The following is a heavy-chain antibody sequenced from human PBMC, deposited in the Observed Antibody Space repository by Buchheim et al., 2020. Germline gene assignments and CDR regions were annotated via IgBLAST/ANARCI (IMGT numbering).Heavy chain of an antibody. D-gene: IGHD3-10*01. J-gene: IGHJ6*02. CDR3: ARDRDGTLARAHFYDGMDV. V-gene: IGHV3-48*01. CDR2: ISSRSTTL. CDR1: GFTFRSYA. Sequence: EVQLVESGGGLAQPGGSLRLPCAASGFTFRSYAMNWVRQAPGMGLEWVSYISSRSTTLYYADSVKGRFTISRDNANDSVYLQMNSLRADDTAVYYCARDRDGTLARAHFYDGMDVWGQGTT.